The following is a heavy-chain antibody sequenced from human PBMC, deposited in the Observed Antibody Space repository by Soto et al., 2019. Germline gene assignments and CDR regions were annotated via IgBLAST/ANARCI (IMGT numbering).Heavy chain of an antibody. CDR1: GGTFNNNV. CDR2: IIPIFGTA. J-gene: IGHJ5*02. V-gene: IGHV1-69*06. CDR3: ARVRSLIAVAAPNWFDP. Sequence: ASVKVSCKASGGTFNNNVINWVRQAPGQGLEWMAGIIPIFGTANYAQKFQGRVTITADKSTSTAYMELNSLRSEDTAVYYCARVRSLIAVAAPNWFDPWGQGTLVTVSS. D-gene: IGHD6-19*01.